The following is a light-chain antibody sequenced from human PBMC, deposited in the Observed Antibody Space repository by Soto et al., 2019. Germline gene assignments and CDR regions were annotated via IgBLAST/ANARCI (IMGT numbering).Light chain of an antibody. CDR2: EVS. V-gene: IGLV2-14*01. Sequence: QSALTQPASVSGSPGQAITISCSGSSSDVGAHNFVSWYQHHPGKAPKLMIYEVSNRPSGVSNRFSGSKSGNTASLTISGLQAEDEADYYCISYTSDDVRYVFGTGTKVTVL. CDR1: SSDVGAHNF. J-gene: IGLJ1*01. CDR3: ISYTSDDVRYV.